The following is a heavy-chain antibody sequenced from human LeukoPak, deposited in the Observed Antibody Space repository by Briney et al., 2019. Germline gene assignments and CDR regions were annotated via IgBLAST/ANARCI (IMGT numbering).Heavy chain of an antibody. Sequence: ASVKVSCKASGYTFTGYYMHWVRQAPGQGLEWMGRINPNSGGTNYAQKFQGRVTMTRDTSISTAYMELSRLRSDDTAVYYCARSYPQTTVVTPAGDEAFDYWGQGTLVTVSS. D-gene: IGHD4-23*01. CDR2: INPNSGGT. CDR3: ARSYPQTTVVTPAGDEAFDY. CDR1: GYTFTGYY. J-gene: IGHJ4*02. V-gene: IGHV1-2*06.